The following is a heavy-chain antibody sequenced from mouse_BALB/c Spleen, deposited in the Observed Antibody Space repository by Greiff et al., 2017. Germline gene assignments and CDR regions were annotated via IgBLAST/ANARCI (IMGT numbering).Heavy chain of an antibody. CDR3: TRWYLYYAMDY. CDR2: IYPGSGST. J-gene: IGHJ4*01. Sequence: LKQPGSELVRPGASVKLSCKASGYTFTSYWMHWVKQRPGQGLEWIGNIYPGSGSTNYDEKFKSKATLTVDTSSNTAYMQLSSLTSEDSAVYYCTRWYLYYAMDYWGQGTSVTVSS. V-gene: IGHV1S22*01. D-gene: IGHD5-1*01. CDR1: GYTFTSYW.